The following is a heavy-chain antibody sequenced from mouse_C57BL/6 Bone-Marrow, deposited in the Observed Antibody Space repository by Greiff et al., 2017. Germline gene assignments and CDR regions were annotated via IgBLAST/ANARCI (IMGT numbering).Heavy chain of an antibody. J-gene: IGHJ3*01. V-gene: IGHV14-2*01. Sequence: EVKVEESGAELVKPGASVKLSCTASGFNIKDYYMHWVKQRTEQGLEWIGRIDPEDGETKYAPKFQGKATITADTSSNTAYLQLSSLTSEDTAVYYCAPTPIYYDDGWFAYWGQGTLVTVSA. CDR3: APTPIYYDDGWFAY. D-gene: IGHD2-4*01. CDR2: IDPEDGET. CDR1: GFNIKDYY.